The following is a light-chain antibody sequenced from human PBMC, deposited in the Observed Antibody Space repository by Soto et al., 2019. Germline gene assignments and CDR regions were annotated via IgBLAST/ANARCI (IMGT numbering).Light chain of an antibody. V-gene: IGKV1-12*01. CDR3: QQSNSFPRT. CDR2: AAS. J-gene: IGKJ1*01. Sequence: DIQMTQSPSSVSASVGDRVTITCRASQGISSWLAWYQQKPGKAPKLLIYAASSLQSGVPSSFSSSGSETEFTLPVSSLQPEDFATYYCQQSNSFPRTFGQETKVEIK. CDR1: QGISSW.